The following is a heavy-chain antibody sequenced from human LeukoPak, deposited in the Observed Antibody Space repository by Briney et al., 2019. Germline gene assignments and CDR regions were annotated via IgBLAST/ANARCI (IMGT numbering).Heavy chain of an antibody. CDR3: ARGTLKAAATDFDY. CDR2: INWNGGST. V-gene: IGHV3-20*04. J-gene: IGHJ4*02. Sequence: GGSLRLSCAASGFTFSSHGMSWVRQAPGKGLEWVSGINWNGGSTGYADSVKGRFTISRDNAKNSLYLQMNSLRAEDTALYYCARGTLKAAATDFDYWGQGTLVTVSS. D-gene: IGHD6-13*01. CDR1: GFTFSSHG.